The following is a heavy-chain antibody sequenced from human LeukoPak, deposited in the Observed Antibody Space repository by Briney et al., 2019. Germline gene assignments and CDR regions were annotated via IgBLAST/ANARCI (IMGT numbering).Heavy chain of an antibody. D-gene: IGHD6-6*01. CDR2: IYAGGDT. J-gene: IGHJ4*02. Sequence: PGGSLRLSCAASGFTVSNHYMSWVRQAPGKGLEWVSAIYAGGDTYYADSVNGRFTISKHNSENTQYLHINSLRTEDTALYLCARSVSSSAIWDYWGQGTLVTVSS. CDR3: ARSVSSSAIWDY. V-gene: IGHV3-53*04. CDR1: GFTVSNHY.